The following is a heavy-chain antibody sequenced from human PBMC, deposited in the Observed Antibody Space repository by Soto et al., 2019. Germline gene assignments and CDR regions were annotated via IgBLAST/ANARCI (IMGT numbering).Heavy chain of an antibody. CDR3: ARAYYDFWSGYYYYYYYYMDV. CDR2: ISAYNGNT. V-gene: IGHV1-18*01. Sequence: GASVKVSCKASGYTFTSYGINWVRQAPGQGLEWMGWISAYNGNTNYAQKLQGRVTMTTDTSASTAYMELSSLRSEDTAVYYCARAYYDFWSGYYYYYYYYMDVWGKGTTVTVSS. J-gene: IGHJ6*03. CDR1: GYTFTSYG. D-gene: IGHD3-3*01.